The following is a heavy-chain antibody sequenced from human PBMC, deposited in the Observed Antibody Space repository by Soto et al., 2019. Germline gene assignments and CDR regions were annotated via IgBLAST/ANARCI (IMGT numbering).Heavy chain of an antibody. J-gene: IGHJ4*02. V-gene: IGHV3-11*01. CDR3: ARDPGDIVVVPAAEFDY. D-gene: IGHD2-2*01. CDR1: GFTFSDYY. CDR2: ISSSGSTI. Sequence: PGGSLRLSCAASGFTFSDYYMSWIRQAPGKGLEWVSYISSSGSTIYYADSVKGRFTISRDNAKNSLYLQMNSLRAEDTAVYYCARDPGDIVVVPAAEFDYWGQGTLVTVSS.